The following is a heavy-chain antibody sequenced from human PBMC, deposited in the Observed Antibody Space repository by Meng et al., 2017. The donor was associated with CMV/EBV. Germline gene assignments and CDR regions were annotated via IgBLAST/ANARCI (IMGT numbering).Heavy chain of an antibody. V-gene: IGHV3-73*01. J-gene: IGHJ4*02. CDR1: GFTFSSYA. CDR3: TRAVSGQPKFDY. D-gene: IGHD2-2*01. CDR2: IRSKANSYAT. Sequence: GESLKISCAASGFTFSSYAMHWVRQAPGKGLEWVGRIRSKANSYATAYAASVKGRFTISRDDSKNTAYLQMNSLKTEDTAVYYCTRAVSGQPKFDYWGQGTLVTVSS.